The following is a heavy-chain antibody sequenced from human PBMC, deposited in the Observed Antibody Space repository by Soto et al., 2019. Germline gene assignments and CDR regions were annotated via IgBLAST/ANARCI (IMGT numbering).Heavy chain of an antibody. V-gene: IGHV4-4*02. Sequence: PSETLSLTCAVSGDSISRRNWWSWVRQSPGQGLEWIGEIHHSGSTNYNLSLKSRVTISIDKSKNHFSLSLTSVTAADTAVYYCARDEAGTLGYWGQGTLVTVSS. D-gene: IGHD6-13*01. CDR1: GDSISRRNW. J-gene: IGHJ4*02. CDR2: IHHSGST. CDR3: ARDEAGTLGY.